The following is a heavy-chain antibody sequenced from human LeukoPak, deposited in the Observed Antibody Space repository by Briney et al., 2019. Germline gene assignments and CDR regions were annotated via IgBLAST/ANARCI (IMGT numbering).Heavy chain of an antibody. Sequence: KTGGSLRLSCAASAFTFSRYGMNWVRQAPGKGLEWVSSISSSSSYIYYADSVKGRFTISRDNAKNSLYLQMNSLRAEDTAVYYCARDNSSGSHAFDIWGQGTMVTVSS. CDR2: ISSSSSYI. CDR1: AFTFSRYG. J-gene: IGHJ3*02. V-gene: IGHV3-21*01. D-gene: IGHD6-19*01. CDR3: ARDNSSGSHAFDI.